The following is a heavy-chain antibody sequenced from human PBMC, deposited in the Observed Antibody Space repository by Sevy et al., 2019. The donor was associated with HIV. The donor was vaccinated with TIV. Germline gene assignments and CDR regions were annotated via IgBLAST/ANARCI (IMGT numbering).Heavy chain of an antibody. CDR2: IYTSGTS. CDR1: GGSISSYY. V-gene: IGHV4-4*07. CDR3: ARDSHYSGWPFDY. D-gene: IGHD6-19*01. Sequence: SETLSLTCTVSGGSISSYYWSWIRQPARKGLEWIGRIYTSGTSNYNPSLKSRVTMSVDTSKNQFSLKLNSVTAADTAIYYCARDSHYSGWPFDYWGQGTLVTVSS. J-gene: IGHJ4*02.